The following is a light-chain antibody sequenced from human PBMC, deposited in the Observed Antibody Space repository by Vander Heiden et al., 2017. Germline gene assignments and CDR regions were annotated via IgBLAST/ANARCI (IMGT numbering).Light chain of an antibody. V-gene: IGKV3-20*01. Sequence: EIVLTHSPGTLSLSPGERATLSCRASQSVSSMFLAWFQQKPGQAPRLLIYRASSGAPGVPDRFRGSGSGTDFTLTISRLEPEDLAVYYCQQYASSPFTFGGGTKVEV. CDR1: QSVSSMF. CDR3: QQYASSPFT. CDR2: RAS. J-gene: IGKJ4*01.